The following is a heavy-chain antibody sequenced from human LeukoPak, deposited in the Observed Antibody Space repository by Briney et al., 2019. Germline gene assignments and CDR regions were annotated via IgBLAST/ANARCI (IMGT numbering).Heavy chain of an antibody. Sequence: SETLSLTFAVYGGSFSGYFWSWIRQSPGKGLEWIGNIYFSGATYYNPSLASRVTISVDTSKNQFSLKVNSVTAADTAVYYCAREEGAAGFDYWGQGTLVTVSS. CDR2: IYFSGAT. CDR3: AREEGAAGFDY. D-gene: IGHD6-13*01. CDR1: GGSFSGYF. J-gene: IGHJ4*02. V-gene: IGHV4-34*01.